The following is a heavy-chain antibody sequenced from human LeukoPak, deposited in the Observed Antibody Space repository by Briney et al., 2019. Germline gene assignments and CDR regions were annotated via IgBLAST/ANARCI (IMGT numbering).Heavy chain of an antibody. CDR1: GGSISSGYY. Sequence: SETLSLTCTVSGGSISSGYYWGWIRQPPGKGLEWIGSIYHSGSTYYNPSLKSRVTISVDTSKNQFSLKLSSVTAADTAVYYCAREGGIVGATEGDDYWGQGTLVTVSS. V-gene: IGHV4-38-2*02. D-gene: IGHD1-26*01. J-gene: IGHJ4*02. CDR3: AREGGIVGATEGDDY. CDR2: IYHSGST.